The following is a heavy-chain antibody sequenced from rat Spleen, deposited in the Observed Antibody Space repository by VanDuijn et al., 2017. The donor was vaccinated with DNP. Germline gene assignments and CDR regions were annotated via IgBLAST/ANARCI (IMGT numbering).Heavy chain of an antibody. V-gene: IGHV5S13*01. CDR1: GFTFSDYN. Sequence: EVQLVESGGGLVQPGRSLKLSCAASGFTFSDYNMAWVRQAPKKGLEWVASISTGRGKTYYRDSVKGRFTISRDNSKNTQYLQMDSLRSEDTATYYCATQGQLGITWFAYWGQGTLVTVSS. J-gene: IGHJ3*01. D-gene: IGHD1-10*01. CDR2: ISTGRGKT. CDR3: ATQGQLGITWFAY.